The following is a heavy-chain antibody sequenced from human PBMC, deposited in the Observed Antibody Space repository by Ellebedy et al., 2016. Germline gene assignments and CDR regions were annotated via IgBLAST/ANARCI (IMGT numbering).Heavy chain of an antibody. Sequence: LRLXXTVSGGSISSGGFYWSWIRQHAGVGLEWIGYIYSSGKNYYNPSLQSRITISVDTSRNQFSLRLSSVTAADTAVYYCARNVGSSSDYWGQGTLVTVSS. D-gene: IGHD6-6*01. CDR1: GGSISSGGFY. J-gene: IGHJ4*02. CDR2: IYSSGKN. CDR3: ARNVGSSSDY. V-gene: IGHV4-31*03.